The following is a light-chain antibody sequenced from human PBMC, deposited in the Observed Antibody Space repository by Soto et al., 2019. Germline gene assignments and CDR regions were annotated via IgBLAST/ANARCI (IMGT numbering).Light chain of an antibody. V-gene: IGKV1-5*01. CDR1: QTISTW. Sequence: IQVTPVSPPPAAFVGGRGHLPRRGLQTISTWMAWYQQKPGKAPKLLVYDASTLQSGVASRFSGSGSGTEFTLIISGLQPDDSATYYCQQYTNTNNPWMFGQGTKVDIK. CDR2: DAS. CDR3: QQYTNTNNPWM. J-gene: IGKJ1*01.